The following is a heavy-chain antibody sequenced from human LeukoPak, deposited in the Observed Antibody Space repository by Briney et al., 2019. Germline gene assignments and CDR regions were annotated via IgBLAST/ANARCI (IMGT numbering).Heavy chain of an antibody. CDR3: VRDRGEWSYSHDY. Sequence: SETLSLTCAVSGASISSNWWNWVRQPPGKGLEWIGEIHHSGSANYNPSLKSRVTISLDTSENQFSLRLSSVTAADTAVYYCVRDRGEWSYSHDYWGQGTLVTVSS. V-gene: IGHV4-4*02. CDR2: IHHSGSA. CDR1: GASISSNW. D-gene: IGHD3-10*01. J-gene: IGHJ4*02.